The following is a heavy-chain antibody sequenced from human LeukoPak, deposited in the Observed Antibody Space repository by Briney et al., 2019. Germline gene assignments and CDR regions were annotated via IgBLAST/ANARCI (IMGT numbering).Heavy chain of an antibody. J-gene: IGHJ5*02. CDR1: GLTVSSNY. CDR2: IYRGGPT. CDR3: ARDSYVDSEAVRWFDP. V-gene: IGHV3-66*01. Sequence: PGGSLRLSCAASGLTVSSNYMSWVRQARGKGLEWVSDIYRGGPTYYADSVKGRFTISRDSSKNTLYLQMNSLRAEETAVYYCARDSYVDSEAVRWFDPWGQGTLVTVSS. D-gene: IGHD4-17*01.